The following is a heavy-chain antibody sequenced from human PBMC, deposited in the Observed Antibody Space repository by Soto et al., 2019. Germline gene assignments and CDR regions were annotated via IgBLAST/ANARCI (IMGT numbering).Heavy chain of an antibody. V-gene: IGHV3-64*01. CDR1: GFTFSSDA. Sequence: EVQLVESGGGLVQPGGSLRLSCAASGFTFSSDAMYWVRQAPGKGLEYVSAINSNGGSTYYANSVKGRFTISRDNSKNTLYLQMGSLRAEDMAVYYCARTSQYYFDYWGQGTLVPVSS. J-gene: IGHJ4*02. CDR2: INSNGGST. CDR3: ARTSQYYFDY.